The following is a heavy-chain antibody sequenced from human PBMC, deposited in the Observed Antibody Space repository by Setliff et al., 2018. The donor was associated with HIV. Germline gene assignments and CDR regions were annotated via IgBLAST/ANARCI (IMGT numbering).Heavy chain of an antibody. CDR1: GGSISSTTYY. CDR3: ARGGYYYGSGSSLNYYGMDV. J-gene: IGHJ6*02. V-gene: IGHV4-39*01. D-gene: IGHD3-10*01. Sequence: SETLSLTCTVSGGSISSTTYYWGWIRQPPGRGLEWIGSFHYSGSTSYNPSLKSRVAISVDTSKNQFSLKLSSVTAADTAVYYCARGGYYYGSGSSLNYYGMDVWGQGTTVTVSS. CDR2: FHYSGST.